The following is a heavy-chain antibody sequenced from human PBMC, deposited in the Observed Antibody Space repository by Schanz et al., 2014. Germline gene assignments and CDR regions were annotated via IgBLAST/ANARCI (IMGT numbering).Heavy chain of an antibody. D-gene: IGHD6-13*01. CDR3: AREEGWGIAAAGPKHYYYGMDV. V-gene: IGHV3-21*01. CDR1: GFPSRGYS. J-gene: IGHJ6*02. CDR2: ISSSSSYI. Sequence: EVQLVESGGGLVKPGGSLRLSCPPSGFPSRGYSLNGVRRAPGRGLEWAPSISSSSSYIYYADSVKGRFTISRDNAKNSLYLQMNSLRAEDTAVYYCAREEGWGIAAAGPKHYYYGMDVWGQGTTVTVSS.